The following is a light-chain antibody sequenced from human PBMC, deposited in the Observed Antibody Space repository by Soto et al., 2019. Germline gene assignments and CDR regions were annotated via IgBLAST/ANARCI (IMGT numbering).Light chain of an antibody. CDR3: QQYGSYST. CDR2: KSS. J-gene: IGKJ1*01. CDR1: QSISSW. V-gene: IGKV1-5*03. Sequence: DIQMTQSPSTLSASAGDRVTITCRASQSISSWLAWYQQKPGKAPKLLIYKSSNLESGVPSRFSGSGSGTEFSLTISSLQPDDVATYYCQQYGSYSTFGQGTKVEIK.